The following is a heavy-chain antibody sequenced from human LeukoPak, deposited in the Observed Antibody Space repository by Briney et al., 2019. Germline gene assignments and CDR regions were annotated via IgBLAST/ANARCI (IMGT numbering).Heavy chain of an antibody. Sequence: GGSLRLSCAASGFTFSDYYMSWLRQAPGQGPEWISYISSSDNSIFYADSVKGRFIISRDNTENSLYLQMNSLRAEDTAVYYCARVVYCSGGSCQIFAFDIWGQGTKVTVSS. D-gene: IGHD2-15*01. J-gene: IGHJ3*02. V-gene: IGHV3-11*01. CDR2: ISSSDNSI. CDR1: GFTFSDYY. CDR3: ARVVYCSGGSCQIFAFDI.